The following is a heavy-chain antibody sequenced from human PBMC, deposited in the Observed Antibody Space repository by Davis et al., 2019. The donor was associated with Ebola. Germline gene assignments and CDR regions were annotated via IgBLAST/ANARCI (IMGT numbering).Heavy chain of an antibody. D-gene: IGHD4-23*01. J-gene: IGHJ4*02. CDR2: ISSSASYK. V-gene: IGHV3-21*05. CDR3: AQQLGDYGGNALRY. Sequence: GESLKISCAASGFTFSSYCMHWVRQAPGKGPEWVSSISSSASYKNYADSVKGRFTISRDDAKKSLYLQMDSLRAEDTAVYYCAQQLGDYGGNALRYWGQGTLVTVSS. CDR1: GFTFSSYC.